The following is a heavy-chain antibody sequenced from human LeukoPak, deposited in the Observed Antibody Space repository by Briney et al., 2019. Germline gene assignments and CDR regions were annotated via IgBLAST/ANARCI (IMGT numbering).Heavy chain of an antibody. CDR2: IYYSGST. J-gene: IGHJ4*02. D-gene: IGHD3-22*01. V-gene: IGHV4-59*08. CDR3: ARPGGSGYYPYYFDY. Sequence: SETLSLTCTVSGGSISSYYWSWIRQPPGKGLEWIGYIYYSGSTNYNPSLKSRVTISVDTSKNQFSLKLSSVTAADTAVYYCARPGGSGYYPYYFDYWGQGTLVTVSS. CDR1: GGSISSYY.